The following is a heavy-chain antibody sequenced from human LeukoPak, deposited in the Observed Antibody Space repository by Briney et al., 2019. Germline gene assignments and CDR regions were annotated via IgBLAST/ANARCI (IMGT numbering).Heavy chain of an antibody. CDR1: GSIFTSYW. V-gene: IGHV5-10-1*01. J-gene: IGHJ5*02. CDR3: ATGSYSSSWYWFDP. D-gene: IGHD6-13*01. Sequence: PGESLLISCKGSGSIFTSYWISWVRQLAGKGLEWMGRIDPSNSYTNYSPSFQGHVTISAAKSISTAYLQWSSLKASDTAMYYCATGSYSSSWYWFDPWGQGTLVTVSS. CDR2: IDPSNSYT.